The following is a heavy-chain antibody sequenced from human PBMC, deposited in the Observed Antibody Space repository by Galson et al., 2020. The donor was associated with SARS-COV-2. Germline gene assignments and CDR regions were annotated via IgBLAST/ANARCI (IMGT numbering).Heavy chain of an antibody. J-gene: IGHJ4*02. Sequence: SETLSLTCTVSGGSVSSGSYYWSWIRQPPGKGLEWIGYIYYSGSTNYNPSLKSRVTISVDTSKNQFSLKLSSVTAADTAVYYCATDFAIFGVVILHYWGQGTLVTVSS. V-gene: IGHV4-61*01. D-gene: IGHD3-3*01. CDR2: IYYSGST. CDR1: GGSVSSGSYY. CDR3: ATDFAIFGVVILHY.